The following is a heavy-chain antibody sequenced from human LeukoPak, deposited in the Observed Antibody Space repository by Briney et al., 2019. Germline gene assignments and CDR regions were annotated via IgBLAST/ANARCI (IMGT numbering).Heavy chain of an antibody. D-gene: IGHD2-2*01. J-gene: IGHJ4*02. CDR3: ARASLIKVVPAAPGYYFDY. CDR2: IYTSGST. Sequence: SQTLSLTCTVSGGSISSGSYYWSWIRQPAGKGLEWIGRIYTSGSTNYNPSLKSRVTISVDTCKNQFSLKLSSVTAADTAVYYCARASLIKVVPAAPGYYFDYWGQGTLVTVSS. CDR1: GGSISSGSYY. V-gene: IGHV4-61*02.